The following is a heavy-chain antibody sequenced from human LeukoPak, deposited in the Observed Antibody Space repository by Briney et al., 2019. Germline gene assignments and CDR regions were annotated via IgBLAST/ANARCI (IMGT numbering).Heavy chain of an antibody. V-gene: IGHV3-23*01. Sequence: GGTLRLSCAASGFTFSSYGMSWVRQAPGKGLEWVSAISGSSGSTYYADSVKGRFTISRDNSKNTLYLQMNSLRAEDTAVYYCAKAPRSGWYGYWGQGTLVTVSS. CDR3: AKAPRSGWYGY. J-gene: IGHJ4*02. D-gene: IGHD6-19*01. CDR1: GFTFSSYG. CDR2: ISGSSGST.